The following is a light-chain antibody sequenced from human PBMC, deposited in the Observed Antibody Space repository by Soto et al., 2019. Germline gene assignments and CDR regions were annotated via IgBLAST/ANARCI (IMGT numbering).Light chain of an antibody. CDR2: EVT. CDR3: SSYTSGSML. J-gene: IGLJ3*02. Sequence: QSALAQPASVSGSPGQSITISCTGTDSDIGSYNYVSWYQQPPGKAPKLIIYEVTNRPSGVSDRISGSKSANTASLTISGLQADDQADYYCSSYTSGSMLFGGGTKLTVL. CDR1: DSDIGSYNY. V-gene: IGLV2-14*03.